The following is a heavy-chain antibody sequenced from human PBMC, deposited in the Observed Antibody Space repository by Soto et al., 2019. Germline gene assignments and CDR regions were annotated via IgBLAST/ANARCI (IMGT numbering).Heavy chain of an antibody. CDR3: ARDCIVGAPYYFVY. D-gene: IGHD1-26*01. Sequence: GGSLRLSCAASGFTFSSYWMSWVRQAPGKGLEWVAVISYDGRVKYYVDSVKGRFTISRDDSNNTLYLQMHSLRVDATAVYYCARDCIVGAPYYFVYWGQGSLVTGSS. CDR1: GFTFSSYW. CDR2: ISYDGRVK. J-gene: IGHJ4*02. V-gene: IGHV3-30*03.